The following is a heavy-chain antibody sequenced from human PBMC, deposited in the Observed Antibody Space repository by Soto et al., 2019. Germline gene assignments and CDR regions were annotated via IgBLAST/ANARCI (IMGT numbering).Heavy chain of an antibody. J-gene: IGHJ4*02. CDR3: AKGRGGSGSLTPRVDF. Sequence: EVQLLESGGGLVQPGGSLRLSCAASGFTFNNYAMTWVRQAPGKGLERVSAISGGGDTTSYADFVKGRFTVSRDGSKNSLYLQMSSLRAEDTALYYCAKGRGGSGSLTPRVDFWGQGTLVTVSS. D-gene: IGHD3-10*01. CDR2: ISGGGDTT. CDR1: GFTFNNYA. V-gene: IGHV3-23*01.